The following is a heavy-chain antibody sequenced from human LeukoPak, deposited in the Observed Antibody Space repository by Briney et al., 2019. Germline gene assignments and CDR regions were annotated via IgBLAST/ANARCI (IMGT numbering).Heavy chain of an antibody. CDR1: GGSISNSNYY. CDR3: MRHEEEDGYNAKPFDF. D-gene: IGHD5-24*01. V-gene: IGHV4-39*01. Sequence: PSETLSLTCTVSGGSISNSNYYWGWVRQPPGKGLERIGTIYYSGNTYYTPSLKSRVTISVDTSKNQFSLRLSSVTAADTAVYFCMRHEEEDGYNAKPFDFWGQGTLVTVSS. CDR2: IYYSGNT. J-gene: IGHJ4*02.